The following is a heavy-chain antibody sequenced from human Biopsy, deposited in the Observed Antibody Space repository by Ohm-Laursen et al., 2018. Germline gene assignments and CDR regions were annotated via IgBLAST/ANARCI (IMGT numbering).Heavy chain of an antibody. CDR1: GGPSSNYA. Sequence: SSVKVSCKASGGPSSNYAFSWVRQAPGQGLEWVGRIVPILGHLNYAQRFQGRVSITADKSTTYVYMELSRLTSGDTAVYYCAAEADGYYTEFDYWGPGTLVTVSS. CDR3: AAEADGYYTEFDY. CDR2: IVPILGHL. D-gene: IGHD3-3*01. V-gene: IGHV1-69*04. J-gene: IGHJ4*02.